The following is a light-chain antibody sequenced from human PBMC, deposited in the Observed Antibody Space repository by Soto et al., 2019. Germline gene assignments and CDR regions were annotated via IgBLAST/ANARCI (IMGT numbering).Light chain of an antibody. Sequence: DVVVTQSPLSLPVTLGQPASLPCRANQRLVHSDGIAYFSWFQQRPGRSPRRLIYKVSNRDSGVPARFSGSGSGTDFALKISRVEAEDVGVYYCMQRTHWPITFGQGTRLEIK. CDR2: KVS. J-gene: IGKJ5*01. CDR3: MQRTHWPIT. CDR1: QRLVHSDGIAY. V-gene: IGKV2-30*02.